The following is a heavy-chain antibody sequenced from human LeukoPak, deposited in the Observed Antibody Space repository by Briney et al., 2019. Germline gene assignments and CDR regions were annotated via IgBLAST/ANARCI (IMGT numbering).Heavy chain of an antibody. J-gene: IGHJ4*02. CDR1: GFTFNSYA. CDR2: ISPGGSDT. V-gene: IGHV3-23*01. D-gene: IGHD5-18*01. CDR3: AKRGGYEAMAAFDY. Sequence: GGSLRLSCAAPGFTFNSYAMSWVRQAPGKGLEWVSAISPGGSDTYYADSVRGRFTISRDNSKTTLYLQMSSMRAEDSAVYYCAKRGGYEAMAAFDYWGQGTLVTVSS.